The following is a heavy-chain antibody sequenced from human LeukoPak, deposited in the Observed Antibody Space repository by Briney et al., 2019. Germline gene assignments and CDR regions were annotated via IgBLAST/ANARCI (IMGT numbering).Heavy chain of an antibody. V-gene: IGHV3-23*01. Sequence: GGSLRLSCAASGFTFSSYAMSWVRQAPGKGLEWVSAISGSGGSTYYADSVKGRLTISRDNSKNTLYLQMNSLRAEDTAVYYCAKAVGSGSYSMGGAFDIWGQGTMVTVSS. CDR3: AKAVGSGSYSMGGAFDI. CDR2: ISGSGGST. D-gene: IGHD1-26*01. CDR1: GFTFSSYA. J-gene: IGHJ3*02.